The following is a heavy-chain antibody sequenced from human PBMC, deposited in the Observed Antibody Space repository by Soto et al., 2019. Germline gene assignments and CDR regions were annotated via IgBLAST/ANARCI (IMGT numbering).Heavy chain of an antibody. Sequence: QVQLEQSGAEVKKPGSSVKVSCKASGGTLSDHGVAWLRQAPGQGLEWMGGTIPVFNTAKYAQKFQGRDTVTADKFTNIAYMELSSLRSEDTAFYFCARGVYGSGNYYTGPSAFDIWGKGTMVIVSS. D-gene: IGHD3-10*01. CDR2: TIPVFNTA. CDR1: GGTLSDHG. V-gene: IGHV1-69*06. J-gene: IGHJ3*02. CDR3: ARGVYGSGNYYTGPSAFDI.